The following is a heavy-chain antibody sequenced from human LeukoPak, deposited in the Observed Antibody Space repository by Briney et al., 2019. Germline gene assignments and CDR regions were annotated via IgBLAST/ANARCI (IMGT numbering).Heavy chain of an antibody. CDR3: ASDSYSPEYFQH. Sequence: GRSLRLSCAASGFSASNNYMSWVRHPPGKGLVWVSVIYSGGSTFYADSVKGRFTISRDNTKNTLYLQMNSLRAEDTAVYYCASDSYSPEYFQHWGQGTLVTVSS. CDR2: IYSGGST. D-gene: IGHD2-15*01. CDR1: GFSASNNY. J-gene: IGHJ1*01. V-gene: IGHV3-66*01.